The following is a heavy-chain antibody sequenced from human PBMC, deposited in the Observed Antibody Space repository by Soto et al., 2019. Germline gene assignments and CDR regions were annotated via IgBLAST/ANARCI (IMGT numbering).Heavy chain of an antibody. D-gene: IGHD6-19*01. CDR1: GFSFVNYA. J-gene: IGHJ4*02. CDR2: LSGSGTST. CDR3: AKATTNGGWFNPFDS. V-gene: IGHV3-23*01. Sequence: SLRLSCAASGFSFVNYAMNWVRQAPGKGLEWVSGLSGSGTSTYYADSVKGRFTISRDNSRDTLFLQMNSLTADDTAVYYCAKATTNGGWFNPFDSWGQGALVTVSS.